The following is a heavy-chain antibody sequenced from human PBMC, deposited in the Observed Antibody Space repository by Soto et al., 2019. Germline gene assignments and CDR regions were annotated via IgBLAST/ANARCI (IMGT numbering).Heavy chain of an antibody. D-gene: IGHD3-10*01. CDR3: AREPVI. Sequence: QVQLQESGPGLVKPSQTLSLTCTVSGGSISSGGYYWSWIRQHPGKGLEWIGYIYYSGSTYYNPSPKGRVTKSRSTSKDPFSLKLSSVTAADTAVYYCAREPVIWGQGTLVTVSS. V-gene: IGHV4-31*03. CDR2: IYYSGST. CDR1: GGSISSGGYY. J-gene: IGHJ4*02.